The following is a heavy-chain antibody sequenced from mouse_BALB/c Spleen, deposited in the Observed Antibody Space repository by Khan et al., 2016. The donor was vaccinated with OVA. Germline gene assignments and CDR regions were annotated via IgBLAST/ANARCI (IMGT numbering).Heavy chain of an antibody. Sequence: EVELVESGGDLVQPGGSRKLSCAASGFTFSSYGMHWVRQAPKKGLEWVAYISGDSNTIYYADTVKGRFTISRDNPRNTLFLQMTSLMSEDTSRYYCATSYFYGYYFDYWGPGTTLTVSS. CDR3: ATSYFYGYYFDY. V-gene: IGHV5-17*02. CDR2: ISGDSNTI. D-gene: IGHD1-1*01. J-gene: IGHJ2*01. CDR1: GFTFSSYG.